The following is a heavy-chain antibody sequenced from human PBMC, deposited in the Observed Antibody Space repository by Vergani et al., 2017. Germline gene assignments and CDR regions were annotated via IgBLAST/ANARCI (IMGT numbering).Heavy chain of an antibody. CDR2: ISSSSSYI. CDR3: ASFPTVTQRWLDY. D-gene: IGHD4-17*01. J-gene: IGHJ4*02. CDR1: GFTSSSYS. Sequence: EVQLVESGGGLVKPGGSLRLSCAASGFTSSSYSMNWVRQAPGKGLEWVSSISSSSSYIYYADSVKGRFTISRDNAKNSLYLQMNSLRAEDTAVYYCASFPTVTQRWLDYWGQGTLVTVSS. V-gene: IGHV3-21*01.